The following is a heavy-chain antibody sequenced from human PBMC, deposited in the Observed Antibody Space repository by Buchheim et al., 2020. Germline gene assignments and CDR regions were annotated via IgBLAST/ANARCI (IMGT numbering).Heavy chain of an antibody. CDR1: GYTFTNYY. J-gene: IGHJ4*02. V-gene: IGHV1-46*01. CDR3: ARDGVRDNSGYPDY. Sequence: QVQVVQSGAEVKKPGASVKVSCKASGYTFTNYYIHWVRQAPGQGLEWMGMIDPSGGTTRDAQQLQGRVTMTRETSTSTVNMELSSLRSEDTAVYYCARDGVRDNSGYPDYWGQGTL. CDR2: IDPSGGTT. D-gene: IGHD3-22*01.